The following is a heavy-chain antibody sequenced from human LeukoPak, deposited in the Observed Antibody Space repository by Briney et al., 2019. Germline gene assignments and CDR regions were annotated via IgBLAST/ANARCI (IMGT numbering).Heavy chain of an antibody. CDR2: ISAYNGNT. V-gene: IGHV1-18*01. CDR1: GYTFTSYG. J-gene: IGHJ4*02. D-gene: IGHD2-15*01. Sequence: GASVKVSCKASGYTFTSYGISWVRQAPGQGLEWMGWISAYNGNTNYAQKLQGRVTMTTDTATSTDYLELRSLRSDDTAVYYCARAGGRFGYPFDYWGQGTLVTVSS. CDR3: ARAGGRFGYPFDY.